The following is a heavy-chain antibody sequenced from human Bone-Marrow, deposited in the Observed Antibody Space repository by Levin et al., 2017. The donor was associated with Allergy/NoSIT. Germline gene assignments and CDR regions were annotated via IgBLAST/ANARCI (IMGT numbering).Heavy chain of an antibody. CDR2: IRSGSGAM. V-gene: IGHV3-48*02. Sequence: AGGSLRLSCAASGFTFSDYSMNWVRQAPGKGLEWISYIRSGSGAMYYADSVRGRFTISRDDAKNSVYLQMNRLTDEDTAVYYCAKEGSGSYLGAWGQGTLVIVSS. CDR3: AKEGSGSYLGA. CDR1: GFTFSDYS. J-gene: IGHJ5*02. D-gene: IGHD1-26*01.